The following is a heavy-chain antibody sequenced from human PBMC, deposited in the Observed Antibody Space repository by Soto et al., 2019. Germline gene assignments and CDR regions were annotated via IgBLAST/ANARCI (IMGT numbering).Heavy chain of an antibody. CDR3: GKYSGSYPVYNGMNV. D-gene: IGHD1-26*01. CDR1: GFPFSTSA. Sequence: EVQLLESGGGLVQPGGSLRLSCAASGFPFSTSAMNWVRQAPGKVLEWVSIISATSDAAYYAESVKGRFTSSRDNSKNTLYLQMNSLRPEDTAVYYCGKYSGSYPVYNGMNVWGQGTTVTVSS. CDR2: ISATSDAA. V-gene: IGHV3-23*01. J-gene: IGHJ6*02.